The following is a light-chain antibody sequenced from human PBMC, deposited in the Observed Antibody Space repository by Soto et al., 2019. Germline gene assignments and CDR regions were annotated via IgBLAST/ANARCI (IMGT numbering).Light chain of an antibody. CDR2: GNS. Sequence: QSVLTQPPSVSGAPGQRVTISCTGSSSNIGAGYDVHWYQQLPGTAPKLLIYGNSNRPSGVPDRFSGSKSGTSASLAITGLQAYDEADYYCQSYDSSLSGWVFGGGTKRTVL. CDR3: QSYDSSLSGWV. CDR1: SSNIGAGYD. V-gene: IGLV1-40*01. J-gene: IGLJ3*02.